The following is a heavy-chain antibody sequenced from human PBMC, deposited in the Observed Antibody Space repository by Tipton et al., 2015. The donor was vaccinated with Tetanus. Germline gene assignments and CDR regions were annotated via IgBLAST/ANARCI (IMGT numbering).Heavy chain of an antibody. CDR1: GGSISSSSHY. Sequence: TLSLTCTVSGGSISSSSHYWAWIRQPPGKGLEWIGSIYYSGSAYHNPSLKSRVTISVDTSKNQFSLKLSSVTAAETAVYYCARDRGLTTGGGIGMDVWGQGTTVTVSS. J-gene: IGHJ6*02. D-gene: IGHD4-17*01. CDR3: ARDRGLTTGGGIGMDV. CDR2: IYYSGSA. V-gene: IGHV4-39*02.